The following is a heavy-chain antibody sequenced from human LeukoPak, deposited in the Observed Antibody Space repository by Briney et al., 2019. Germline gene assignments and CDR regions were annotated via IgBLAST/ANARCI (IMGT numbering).Heavy chain of an antibody. V-gene: IGHV3-53*01. J-gene: IGHJ4*02. Sequence: PGGSLRLSCAASGFTVSSNYMSWVRQAPGKGLEWVSVIYSGGSTYYADSVKGRFTISRDNSKNTLYLQMNSLRAEDTAVYYCARVQWLQLEYYFDYWGQGTQVTVSS. CDR3: ARVQWLQLEYYFDY. CDR2: IYSGGST. CDR1: GFTVSSNY. D-gene: IGHD5-24*01.